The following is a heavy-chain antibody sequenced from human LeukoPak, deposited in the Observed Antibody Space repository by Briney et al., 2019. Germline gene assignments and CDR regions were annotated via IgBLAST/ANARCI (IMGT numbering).Heavy chain of an antibody. V-gene: IGHV3-23*01. CDR1: GFTFSSYA. CDR2: ISDSGDST. J-gene: IGHJ5*02. D-gene: IGHD6-19*01. Sequence: GGSLRLSCAASGFTFSSYAMSWVRQAPGKGLEWVSGISDSGDSTYYADSVKGRFTISRDNSKNTLYLQMNSLRAEDTAVYYCAKVAPLIYSSSGWFDPWGQGTLVTVSS. CDR3: AKVAPLIYSSSGWFDP.